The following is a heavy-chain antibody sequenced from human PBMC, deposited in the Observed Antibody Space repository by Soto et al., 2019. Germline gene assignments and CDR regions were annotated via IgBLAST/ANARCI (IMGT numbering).Heavy chain of an antibody. D-gene: IGHD2-8*01. CDR3: ARDRGGTNGECYNRYYYYMDV. J-gene: IGHJ6*03. CDR1: GGSISSYY. V-gene: IGHV4-59*01. CDR2: IYYSGST. Sequence: SETLSLTCTVSGGSISSYYWSWIRQPPGKGLEWIGYIYYSGSTNYNPSLKSRVTISVDTSKNQFSLKLSSVTAADTAVYYCARDRGGTNGECYNRYYYYMDVWGKGTTVTVSS.